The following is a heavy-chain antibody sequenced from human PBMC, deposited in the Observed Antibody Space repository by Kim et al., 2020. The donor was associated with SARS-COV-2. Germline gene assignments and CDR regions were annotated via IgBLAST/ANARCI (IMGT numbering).Heavy chain of an antibody. CDR2: GIA. D-gene: IGHD1-1*01. V-gene: IGHV1-69*04. J-gene: IGHJ4*02. Sequence: GIANYAQKFQGGVTITADKSTSTAYMELSSLRSEDTAVYYCARETGTTGYWGQGTLVTVSS. CDR3: ARETGTTGY.